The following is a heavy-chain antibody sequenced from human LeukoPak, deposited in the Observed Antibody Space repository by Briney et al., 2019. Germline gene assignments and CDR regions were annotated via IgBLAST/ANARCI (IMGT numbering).Heavy chain of an antibody. CDR2: INPNSGDT. CDR1: GYTFTGYH. D-gene: IGHD2-2*01. CDR3: ARDYCSSTSCLFDY. J-gene: IGHJ4*02. Sequence: GASVNVSCKASGYTFTGYHMHWVRQAPGQGLEWMGRINPNSGDTNYAQKFQGRVTMTRDTSISTAYVELSRLRSDDTAVYYCARDYCSSTSCLFDYWGQGTLVTVSS. V-gene: IGHV1-2*06.